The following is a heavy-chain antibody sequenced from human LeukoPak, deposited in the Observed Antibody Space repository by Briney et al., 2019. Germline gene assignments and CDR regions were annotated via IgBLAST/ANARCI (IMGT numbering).Heavy chain of an antibody. V-gene: IGHV4-31*03. D-gene: IGHD1-1*01. CDR1: GGSISNGGYF. CDR2: ISSSGSA. J-gene: IGHJ4*02. Sequence: SQALSLTCTVSGGSISNGGYFWNWIRQHPGKGLESIGYISSSGSAYYNPSLKGRVTISVDTSKNQFSLKLMSMTAADTAVYYCARADNWNAFDYWGQGTLVPVSS. CDR3: ARADNWNAFDY.